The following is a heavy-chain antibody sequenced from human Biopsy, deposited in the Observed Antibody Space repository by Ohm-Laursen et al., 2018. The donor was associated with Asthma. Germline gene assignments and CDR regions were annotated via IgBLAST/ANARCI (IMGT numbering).Heavy chain of an antibody. Sequence: SLRLSCTASGFSFDDCAMHWVRQAPGKGLEWVSSISWNSGDKDYADSVKGRFTISRDNAKNSLYLQMQSLRPEDTTFYYCAKSADYYDSTDYLDFWGRGTLVTVSS. V-gene: IGHV3-9*01. CDR2: ISWNSGDK. CDR3: AKSADYYDSTDYLDF. J-gene: IGHJ4*01. CDR1: GFSFDDCA. D-gene: IGHD3-22*01.